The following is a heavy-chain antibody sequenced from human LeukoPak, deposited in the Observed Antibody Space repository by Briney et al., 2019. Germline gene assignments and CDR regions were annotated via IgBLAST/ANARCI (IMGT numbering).Heavy chain of an antibody. J-gene: IGHJ4*02. D-gene: IGHD3-22*01. CDR3: ATSLYYYDSSGYYGY. Sequence: ASVTDSCKVSGYTLTELSMHWVRPAPGKGLEWMGGFDPEDGETIYAQKFQGRVTMTEDTSTDTAYMELSSLRSEDTAVYYCATSLYYYDSSGYYGYWGQGTLVTVSS. CDR1: GYTLTELS. V-gene: IGHV1-24*01. CDR2: FDPEDGET.